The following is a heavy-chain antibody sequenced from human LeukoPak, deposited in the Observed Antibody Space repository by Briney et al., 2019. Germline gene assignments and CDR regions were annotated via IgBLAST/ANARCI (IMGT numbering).Heavy chain of an antibody. CDR2: ISYDGSNK. Sequence: GRSLRLSCAASGFTFSSYAMHWVRQAPGKGLEWVAVISYDGSNKYYADSVKGRFTISRDNSKNTLYPQMNSLRAEDTAVYYCARGGIAYCGGDCYPHFDYWGQGTLVTVSS. D-gene: IGHD2-21*02. CDR3: ARGGIAYCGGDCYPHFDY. CDR1: GFTFSSYA. J-gene: IGHJ4*02. V-gene: IGHV3-30-3*01.